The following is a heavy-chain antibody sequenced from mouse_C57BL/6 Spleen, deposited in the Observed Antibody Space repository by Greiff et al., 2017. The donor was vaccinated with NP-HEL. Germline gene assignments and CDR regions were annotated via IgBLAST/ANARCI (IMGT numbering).Heavy chain of an antibody. D-gene: IGHD4-1*01. CDR2: FYPGSGSI. CDR1: GYAFTEYT. J-gene: IGHJ3*01. CDR3: ARHEETGSSFAY. Sequence: QVQLKESGAELVKPGASVKLSCKASGYAFTEYTIHWVKQRSGQGLEWIGWFYPGSGSIKYNEKFKDKATLTADKSSSTVYMELSRLTSEDSAVYFCARHEETGSSFAYWGQGTLVTVSA. V-gene: IGHV1-62-2*01.